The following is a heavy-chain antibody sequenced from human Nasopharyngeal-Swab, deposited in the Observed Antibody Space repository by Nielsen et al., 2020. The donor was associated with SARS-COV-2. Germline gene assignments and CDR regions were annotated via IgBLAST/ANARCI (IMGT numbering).Heavy chain of an antibody. CDR1: GFTFNNYN. D-gene: IGHD3-3*01. CDR3: ARDGLDYDFWSAYFMDV. J-gene: IGHJ6*02. Sequence: GESLKISCAASGFTFNNYNFNWVRQAPGKGLEWVSSIIGSSGYIYYADSVKGRFTISRDNAKNSLYLQMNSPRAEDTAVYYCARDGLDYDFWSAYFMDVWGQGTTVTVSS. V-gene: IGHV3-21*01. CDR2: IIGSSGYI.